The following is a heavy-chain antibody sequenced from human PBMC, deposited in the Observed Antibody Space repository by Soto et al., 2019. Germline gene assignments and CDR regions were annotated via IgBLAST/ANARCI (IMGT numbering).Heavy chain of an antibody. CDR3: ARYFMAPVDYFDS. D-gene: IGHD3-9*01. CDR2: VFYSGST. J-gene: IGHJ4*02. Sequence: PSETLSLTCTVSGAAIDSHYWSWIRQPPGKGLEWIGQVFYSGSTNYNPSLKSRVTISINTSTKQFSLKLTSVSAADTAVYYCARYFMAPVDYFDSWGQGTLVTVSS. CDR1: GAAIDSHY. V-gene: IGHV4-59*11.